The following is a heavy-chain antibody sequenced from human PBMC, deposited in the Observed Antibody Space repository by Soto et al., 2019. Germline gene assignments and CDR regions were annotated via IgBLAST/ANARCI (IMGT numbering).Heavy chain of an antibody. CDR2: IVVGSGNT. V-gene: IGHV1-58*01. Sequence: SVKVSCKASGFTFTSSAVQWVRQARGQRLEWIGWIVVGSGNTNYAQKFQERVTITRDMSTSTAYMELSSLRSEDTAVYYCASPTDCSSTSCYAADYYYGMDVWGQGTTVTVYS. J-gene: IGHJ6*02. D-gene: IGHD2-2*01. CDR1: GFTFTSSA. CDR3: ASPTDCSSTSCYAADYYYGMDV.